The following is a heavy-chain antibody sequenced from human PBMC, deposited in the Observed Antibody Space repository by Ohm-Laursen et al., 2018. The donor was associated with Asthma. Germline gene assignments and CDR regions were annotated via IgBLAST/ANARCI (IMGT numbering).Heavy chain of an antibody. CDR2: ISTASSFI. CDR1: GYTFSRYS. D-gene: IGHD5-12*01. V-gene: IGHV3-21*01. J-gene: IGHJ4*02. CDR3: ARDRSSGYDYRTFDY. Sequence: GSLRLSCAASGYTFSRYSIHWVRQIPGKGLEWVASISTASSFIYYADSVRGRFTTSRDNARNSVYLQMNSLRAEDTAVYYCARDRSSGYDYRTFDYWGQGTLVTVSS.